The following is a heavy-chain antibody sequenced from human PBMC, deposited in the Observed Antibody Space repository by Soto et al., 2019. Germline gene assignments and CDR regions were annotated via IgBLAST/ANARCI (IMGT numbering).Heavy chain of an antibody. J-gene: IGHJ4*02. Sequence: GGSLRLSCAASGFSFSKYGMHWVRQAPAKGLEWVAVITYDGSDKFYADSVKGRFTVSRDNSKNVLYLHINSLRAEDTAVYYCAAHGSGTAFYFDYWGQGTLVTVSS. CDR1: GFSFSKYG. CDR3: AAHGSGTAFYFDY. V-gene: IGHV3-30-3*01. CDR2: ITYDGSDK. D-gene: IGHD3-10*01.